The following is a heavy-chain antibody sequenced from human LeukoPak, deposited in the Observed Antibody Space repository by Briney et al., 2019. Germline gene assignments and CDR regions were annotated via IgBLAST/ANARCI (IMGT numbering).Heavy chain of an antibody. CDR3: ARPLRPPGYSSGWYFQH. V-gene: IGHV5-51*01. Sequence: GESLKISCKGSGYSFTSYWIGWVRQMPGKGLEWMGIIYPGDSDTRYSPSFQGQVTISADKSISTAYLQRSSLKASDTAMYYCARPLRPPGYSSGWYFQHWGQGTLVTVSS. CDR1: GYSFTSYW. D-gene: IGHD6-19*01. J-gene: IGHJ1*01. CDR2: IYPGDSDT.